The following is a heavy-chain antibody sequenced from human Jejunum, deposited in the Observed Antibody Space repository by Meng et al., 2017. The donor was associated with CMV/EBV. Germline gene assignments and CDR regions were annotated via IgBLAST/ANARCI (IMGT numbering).Heavy chain of an antibody. J-gene: IGHJ3*02. CDR2: IYPGDSDT. D-gene: IGHD3-22*01. Sequence: GAGYSFTSYWIGWVRRRPGKGLEWMGIIYPGDSDTRYSPSFQGQVTISADKSISTAYLQWSSLKASDTAMYYCARGTYDSDAFDIWGQGTMVTVSS. V-gene: IGHV5-51*01. CDR3: ARGTYDSDAFDI. CDR1: GYSFTSYW.